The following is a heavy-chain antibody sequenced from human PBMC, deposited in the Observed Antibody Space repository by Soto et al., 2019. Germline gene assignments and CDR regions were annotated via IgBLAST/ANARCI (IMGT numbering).Heavy chain of an antibody. V-gene: IGHV3-23*01. D-gene: IGHD3-22*01. CDR1: GFTFSSYA. CDR2: ISGSGGST. Sequence: GGSLRLSCAASGFTFSSYAMSWVRQAPGKGLEWVSAISGSGGSTYYAGSVKGRFTISRDNSKNTLYLQMNSLRAEDTAVYYCAKPDYYDSSGYPDDAFDIWGQGTMVTVSS. CDR3: AKPDYYDSSGYPDDAFDI. J-gene: IGHJ3*02.